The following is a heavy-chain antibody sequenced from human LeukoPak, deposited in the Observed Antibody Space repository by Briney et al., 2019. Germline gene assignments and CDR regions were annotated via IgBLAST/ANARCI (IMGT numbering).Heavy chain of an antibody. CDR3: AKAPFCSGGSCYKTFDY. J-gene: IGHJ4*02. V-gene: IGHV1-2*02. D-gene: IGHD2-15*01. CDR2: INPNSGGT. Sequence: ASVKVSCKASGYTFTGYYMHWVRQAPRQGLEWMGWINPNSGGTNYAQKFQGRVTMTRDTSISTAYMELSRLRSDDTAVYYCAKAPFCSGGSCYKTFDYWGQGTLVTVSS. CDR1: GYTFTGYY.